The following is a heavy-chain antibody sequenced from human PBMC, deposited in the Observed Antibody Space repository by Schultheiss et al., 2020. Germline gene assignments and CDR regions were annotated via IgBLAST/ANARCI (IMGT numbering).Heavy chain of an antibody. V-gene: IGHV4-39*01. CDR3: ARHGHSGGFDY. J-gene: IGHJ4*02. CDR2: IYYSGNT. Sequence: SETLSLTCTVSGGSISSGDYYWGWVRQPPGKGLEWIGSIYYSGNTYYNSSLKSRVTISVDTSKKQFSLKVSSVTAADTAVYYCARHGHSGGFDYWGQGNLVTVSS. D-gene: IGHD3-10*01. CDR1: GGSISSGDYY.